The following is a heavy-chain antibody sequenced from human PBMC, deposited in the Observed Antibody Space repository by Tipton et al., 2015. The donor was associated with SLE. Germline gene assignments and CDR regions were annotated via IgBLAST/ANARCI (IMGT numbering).Heavy chain of an antibody. J-gene: IGHJ2*01. CDR2: IYTGGNT. V-gene: IGHV3-66*02. D-gene: IGHD2-2*01. CDR1: GFTVSSSY. CDR3: AHLPSATQDWYFDL. Sequence: SLRLSCAASGFTVSSSYMTWVRQAPGKGLEWVSVIYTGGNTYYADSVKGRFTISRDNSKNTLDLQMNSLRAEDTAVYYCAHLPSATQDWYFDLWGRGTLVTVCS.